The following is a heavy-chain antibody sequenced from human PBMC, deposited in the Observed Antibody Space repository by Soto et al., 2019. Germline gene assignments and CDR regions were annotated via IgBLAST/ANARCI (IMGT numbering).Heavy chain of an antibody. D-gene: IGHD2-15*01. CDR1: GGSISSGGYY. J-gene: IGHJ6*02. CDR3: ARAKYCSGGSCYGMDV. Sequence: SETLSLTCTVSGGSISSGGYYWSWIRQHPGKGLEWIGYIYYSGSTYYNPSLKSRVTISVDTSKNQFSLKLSSVTAADTAVYYCARAKYCSGGSCYGMDVWGQGTTVTVSS. V-gene: IGHV4-31*03. CDR2: IYYSGST.